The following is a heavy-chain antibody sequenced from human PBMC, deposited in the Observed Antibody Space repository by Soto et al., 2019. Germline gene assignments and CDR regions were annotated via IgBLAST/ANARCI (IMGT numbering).Heavy chain of an antibody. V-gene: IGHV3-30*18. J-gene: IGHJ4*02. CDR2: ISYDGSNK. CDR3: AKDGSDQEGYHEFLSY. Sequence: GGSLRLSCAASGFTFSSYGMHWVRQAPGKGLEWVAVISYDGSNKYYADSVKGRFTISRDNSKNTLYLQMNSLRAEDTAVYYCAKDGSDQEGYHEFLSYRGQGSLVTVSS. D-gene: IGHD5-12*01. CDR1: GFTFSSYG.